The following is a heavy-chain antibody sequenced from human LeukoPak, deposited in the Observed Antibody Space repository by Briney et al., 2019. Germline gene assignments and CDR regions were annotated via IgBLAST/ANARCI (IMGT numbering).Heavy chain of an antibody. J-gene: IGHJ4*02. CDR1: GYTFTSYY. CDR2: INPNSGGT. V-gene: IGHV1-2*04. D-gene: IGHD6-19*01. CDR3: ARVSSGWGYYFDY. Sequence: ASVKVSCKASGYTFTSYYMHWVRQAPGQGLEWMGWINPNSGGTNYAQKFQGWVTMTRDTSISTAYMELSRLRSDDTAVYYCARVSSGWGYYFDYWGQGTLVTVSS.